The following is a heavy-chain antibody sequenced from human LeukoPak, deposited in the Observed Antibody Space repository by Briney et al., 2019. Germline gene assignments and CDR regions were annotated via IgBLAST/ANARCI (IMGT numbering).Heavy chain of an antibody. D-gene: IGHD2-2*01. CDR1: GYTFTSYG. CDR3: ARDDIGVVPAEYYYYYYGMDV. J-gene: IGHJ6*02. V-gene: IGHV1-18*01. CDR2: ISAYNGNT. Sequence: GASVKVSCKASGYTFTSYGIRWVRQAPGQGLEWMGCISAYNGNTNYAQKLQRRVTMTTDTSTSTAYMELRSLRSDDTAVYYCARDDIGVVPAEYYYYYYGMDVWGQGTTVTVSS.